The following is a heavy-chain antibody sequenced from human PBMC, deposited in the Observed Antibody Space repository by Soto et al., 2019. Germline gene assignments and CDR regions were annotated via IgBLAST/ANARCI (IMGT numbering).Heavy chain of an antibody. CDR2: ISSSSSTI. V-gene: IGHV3-48*02. Sequence: GGSLRLSCAASGFTFSSYSMNWVRQAPGKGLEWVSYISSSSSTIYYADSVKGRFTISRDNAKNSLYLQMNSLRDEDTAVYYCARDWASLYAGDSAGRTDYWGQGTLVTVSS. J-gene: IGHJ4*02. CDR3: ARDWASLYAGDSAGRTDY. D-gene: IGHD3-16*01. CDR1: GFTFSSYS.